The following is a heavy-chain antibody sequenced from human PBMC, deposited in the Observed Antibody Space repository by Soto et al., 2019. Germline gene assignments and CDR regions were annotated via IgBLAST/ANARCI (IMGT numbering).Heavy chain of an antibody. J-gene: IGHJ5*02. CDR1: GGSISEKY. Sequence: SETLSLTCIVSGGSISEKYWNWVRQPPGKGLEWIGLIFANGHTDYNPSLKGRVTMSVDASKNQFSLRLTSMTAADTAVYYCVASLAASGLNWLDPWGRGTLVTVSS. V-gene: IGHV4-4*07. D-gene: IGHD6-13*01. CDR2: IFANGHT. CDR3: VASLAASGLNWLDP.